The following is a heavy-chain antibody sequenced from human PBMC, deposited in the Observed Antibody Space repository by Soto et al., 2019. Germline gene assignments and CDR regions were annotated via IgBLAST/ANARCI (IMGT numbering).Heavy chain of an antibody. V-gene: IGHV1-69*13. CDR3: ARDSGYDSSGYYLGDFDY. Sequence: ASVKVSCKASGGTFSSYAISWVRQAPGQGLEWMGGIIPIFGTANYAQKFQGRVTITADESTSTAYMELSSLRSEDTAVYYCARDSGYDSSGYYLGDFDYWGQGTLVTVSS. CDR2: IIPIFGTA. CDR1: GGTFSSYA. D-gene: IGHD3-22*01. J-gene: IGHJ4*02.